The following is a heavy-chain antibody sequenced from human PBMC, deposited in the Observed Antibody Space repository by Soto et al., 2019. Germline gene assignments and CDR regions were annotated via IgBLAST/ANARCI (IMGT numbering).Heavy chain of an antibody. J-gene: IGHJ4*02. D-gene: IGHD6-19*01. CDR1: GFTFSSYA. CDR3: AKPYSSGWPYYFDY. V-gene: IGHV3-23*01. Sequence: GGSLRLSCAASGFTFSSYAMSWVRQAPGKGLEWVSATTNTGGSTYYADSVKGRFTISRDNSKNTLYLQMNSLRAEDTAIYYCAKPYSSGWPYYFDYWGQGTRVTVSS. CDR2: TTNTGGST.